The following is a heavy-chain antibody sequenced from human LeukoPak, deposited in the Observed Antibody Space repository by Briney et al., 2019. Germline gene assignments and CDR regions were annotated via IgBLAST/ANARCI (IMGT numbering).Heavy chain of an antibody. Sequence: SETLSLTCAVSGYSISSGYYWGWIRQPPGKGLEWIGSIYHSGSTYYNPSLKSRVTISVDTSKHQFSLKLSSVTAADTAVYYCARRIFGVVTVYYFDYWGQGTLVTVSS. CDR3: ARRIFGVVTVYYFDY. V-gene: IGHV4-38-2*01. CDR2: IYHSGST. J-gene: IGHJ4*02. D-gene: IGHD3-3*01. CDR1: GYSISSGYY.